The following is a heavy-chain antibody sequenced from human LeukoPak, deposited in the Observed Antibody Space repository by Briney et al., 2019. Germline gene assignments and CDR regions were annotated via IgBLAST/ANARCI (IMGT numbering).Heavy chain of an antibody. CDR1: GYTFTGYY. CDR3: ARDPYGDAYAGSLDF. J-gene: IGHJ4*02. Sequence: ASVKVSCKASGYTFTGYYIHWVRQAPGQGFEWMGWINPKTGDTKYAQKFQGRVTMTRDTSISTAYLDLSSLRSDDTAIYYCARDPYGDAYAGSLDFWGQGTLVTVSS. V-gene: IGHV1-2*02. D-gene: IGHD3-16*01. CDR2: INPKTGDT.